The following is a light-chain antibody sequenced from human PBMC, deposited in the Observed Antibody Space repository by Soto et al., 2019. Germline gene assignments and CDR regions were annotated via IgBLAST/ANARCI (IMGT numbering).Light chain of an antibody. CDR1: SSNIGSNY. V-gene: IGLV1-47*01. CDR3: AAWDDSLSGRV. J-gene: IGLJ3*02. Sequence: QSVLTQPASASGTPGQRVTISCSGSSSNIGSNYVYWYQQLPGTATKLLIYRNNQRPSGVPDRFSGSKSGTSASLAISGLRCEDEADYYCAAWDDSLSGRVFGGGTKLTVL. CDR2: RNN.